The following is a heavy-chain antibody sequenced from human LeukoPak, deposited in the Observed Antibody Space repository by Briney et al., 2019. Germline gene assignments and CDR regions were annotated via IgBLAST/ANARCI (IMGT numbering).Heavy chain of an antibody. J-gene: IGHJ4*02. Sequence: ASVKVSCKASGYTFTGYYMHWVRQAPGQGLEWMGWISAYNGNTNYAQKLQGRVTMTTDTSTSAAYMELRSLRSDDTAVYYCARDTIAVLRYFDWLSFDYWGQGTLVTVSS. CDR2: ISAYNGNT. V-gene: IGHV1-18*04. D-gene: IGHD3-9*01. CDR3: ARDTIAVLRYFDWLSFDY. CDR1: GYTFTGYY.